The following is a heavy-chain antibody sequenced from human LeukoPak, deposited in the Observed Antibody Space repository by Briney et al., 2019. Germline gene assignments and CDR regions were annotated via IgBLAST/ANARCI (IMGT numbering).Heavy chain of an antibody. CDR2: IYHSGSV. J-gene: IGHJ4*02. CDR3: ARGGGFGSPPVY. Sequence: SETLSLTCTVSGGSISNYYWSWIRQPPGKGLKWIGYIYHSGSVNYNPSLKSRVTISVDTTNNQFSLKLNSVTAADTAVYYCARGGGFGSPPVYWGQGTLVTVSS. CDR1: GGSISNYY. D-gene: IGHD3-10*01. V-gene: IGHV4-59*01.